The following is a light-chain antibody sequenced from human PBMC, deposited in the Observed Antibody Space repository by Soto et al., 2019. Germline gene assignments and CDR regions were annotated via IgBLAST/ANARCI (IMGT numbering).Light chain of an antibody. CDR2: GVS. J-gene: IGKJ3*01. CDR1: QSVSSN. CDR3: QQYSNWPRT. V-gene: IGKV3D-15*01. Sequence: EIVMTQSPATLSVSPGERATLSCRASQSVSSNLAWYQHKPGQAPRLLLYGVSTRATGIPARFSGTGSGTEFTLTISSLQSEDFAVYYCQQYSNWPRTLGPGTQVDFK.